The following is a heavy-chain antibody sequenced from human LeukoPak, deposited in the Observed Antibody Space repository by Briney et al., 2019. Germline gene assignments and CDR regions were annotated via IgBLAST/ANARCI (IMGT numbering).Heavy chain of an antibody. Sequence: GGSLRLSCAASGFTFSSYWMSWVRQAPGKGLEWVANIKQDGSEKYYVDSVKGRFTISRDNAKNSLYLQMNSLRAEDTAVYYCARHDYVLGRRVDPWGQGTLVTVSS. V-gene: IGHV3-7*01. CDR3: ARHDYVLGRRVDP. D-gene: IGHD2/OR15-2a*01. CDR2: IKQDGSEK. CDR1: GFTFSSYW. J-gene: IGHJ5*02.